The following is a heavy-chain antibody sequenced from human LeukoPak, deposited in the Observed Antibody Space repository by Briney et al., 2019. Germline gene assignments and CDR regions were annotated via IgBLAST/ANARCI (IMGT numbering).Heavy chain of an antibody. CDR1: GYTFTGYY. CDR3: ARGGIHSSSSNFDY. V-gene: IGHV1-2*02. J-gene: IGHJ4*02. Sequence: ASVKVSCKASGYTFTGYYMHWVRQAPGQGLEWMGWINPNSGRTNYAQKFQGRVTMTRDTSISTAYMELSRLRSDDTAVYYCARGGIHSSSSNFDYWGQGNLVTVSS. CDR2: INPNSGRT. D-gene: IGHD6-6*01.